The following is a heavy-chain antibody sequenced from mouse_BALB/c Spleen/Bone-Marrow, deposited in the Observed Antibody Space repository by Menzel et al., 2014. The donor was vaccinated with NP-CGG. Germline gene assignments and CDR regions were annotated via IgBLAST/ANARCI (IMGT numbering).Heavy chain of an antibody. CDR3: SRYYDYDWYFDV. J-gene: IGHJ1*01. CDR1: GYTFTDYV. Sequence: QVQLKQSGPELVKPGASVKMSCKASGYTFTDYVISWVKQRTGQGLEWIGEIYPGSGSSYYNEKFKGKATLTADKSSNPAYMQLSSLTSEVSAVYFCSRYYDYDWYFDVWGAATTVAISS. V-gene: IGHV1-77*01. CDR2: IYPGSGSS. D-gene: IGHD2-4*01.